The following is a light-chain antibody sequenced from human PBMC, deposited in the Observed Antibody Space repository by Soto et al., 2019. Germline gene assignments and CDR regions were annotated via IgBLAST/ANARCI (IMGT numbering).Light chain of an antibody. V-gene: IGLV2-14*01. CDR2: GVT. J-gene: IGLJ2*01. Sequence: QSALTQPASVSGSPGQSITISCTGTSSDIGAYNYVSWYQQYPGKTPKLMIYGVTNRPSGVSNRFSGSKSGSTASLTISGLQAEDEADYYCSSYTTSSTLEFGGGTKLTVL. CDR3: SSYTTSSTLE. CDR1: SSDIGAYNY.